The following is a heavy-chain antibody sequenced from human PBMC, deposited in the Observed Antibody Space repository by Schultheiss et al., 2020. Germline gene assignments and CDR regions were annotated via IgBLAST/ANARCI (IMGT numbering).Heavy chain of an antibody. J-gene: IGHJ4*02. CDR1: GGSFSGYY. D-gene: IGHD1-26*01. Sequence: SETLSLTCAVYGGSFSGYYWSWIRQPPGKGLEWIGEINHSGSTNYNPSLKSRVTISVDKSKNQFSLKLSSVTAADTAVYYCARAPSGEPAGYWGQGTLVTVSS. V-gene: IGHV4-34*01. CDR3: ARAPSGEPAGY. CDR2: INHSGST.